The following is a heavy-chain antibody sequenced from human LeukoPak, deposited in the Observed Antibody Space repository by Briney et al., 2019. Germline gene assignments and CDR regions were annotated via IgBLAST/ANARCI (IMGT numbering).Heavy chain of an antibody. J-gene: IGHJ6*03. V-gene: IGHV3-30-3*01. CDR2: ISYDGSNK. CDR3: ARDPTLRSSAYYYYYMDV. D-gene: IGHD4-17*01. CDR1: GFTFSSYA. Sequence: GRSLRLSCAASGFTFSSYAMHWVRQAPGKGLEWVAVISYDGSNKYYADSVKGRFTISRDNSKNTLYLQMNSLRAEDTAVYYCARDPTLRSSAYYYYYMDVWGKGTTVTVSS.